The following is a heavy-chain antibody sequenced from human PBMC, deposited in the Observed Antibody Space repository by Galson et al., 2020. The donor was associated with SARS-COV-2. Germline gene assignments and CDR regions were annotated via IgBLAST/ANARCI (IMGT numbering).Heavy chain of an antibody. J-gene: IGHJ6*03. CDR1: GFTFSSYD. CDR2: IGTAGDT. CDR3: ARGDQRRKSGKGYCSSTSCYLDYSYFYMDV. V-gene: IGHV3-13*01. D-gene: IGHD2-2*01. Sequence: GESLKISCAASGFTFSSYDMHWVRQATGKGLEWVSAIGTAGDTYYPGSVKGRFTISRENAKNSLYLQMNSLRAGDTAVYYCARGDQRRKSGKGYCSSTSCYLDYSYFYMDVWGKGTTVTVSS.